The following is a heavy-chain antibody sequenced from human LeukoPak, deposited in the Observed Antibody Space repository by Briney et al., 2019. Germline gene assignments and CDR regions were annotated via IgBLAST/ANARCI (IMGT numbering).Heavy chain of an antibody. CDR2: INHSGST. D-gene: IGHD3-10*01. CDR3: ARDGITMVRGEFDP. CDR1: GGSFSGYY. J-gene: IGHJ5*02. V-gene: IGHV4-34*01. Sequence: SETLSLTCAVYGGSFSGYYWSWIRQPPGKGLEWIGEINHSGSTNYNPSLKSRVTISVDTSKNQFSLKLSSVTAADTAVYYCARDGITMVRGEFDPWGQGTLVTVSS.